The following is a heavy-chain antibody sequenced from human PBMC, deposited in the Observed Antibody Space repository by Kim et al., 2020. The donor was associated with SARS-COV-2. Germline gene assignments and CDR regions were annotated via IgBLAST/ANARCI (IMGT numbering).Heavy chain of an antibody. CDR2: IRSKAYGGTT. D-gene: IGHD5-12*01. V-gene: IGHV3-49*04. J-gene: IGHJ4*02. Sequence: GGSLRLSCTASGFTFGDYAMSWVRQAPGKGLEWVGFIRSKAYGGTTEYAASVKGRFTISRDDSKSIAYLQMNSLKTEDTAVYYCTGDIVATLFDYWGQGTLVTVSS. CDR3: TGDIVATLFDY. CDR1: GFTFGDYA.